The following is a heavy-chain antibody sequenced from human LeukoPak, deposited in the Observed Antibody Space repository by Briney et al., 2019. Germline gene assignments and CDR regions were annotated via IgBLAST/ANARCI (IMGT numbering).Heavy chain of an antibody. J-gene: IGHJ4*02. V-gene: IGHV3-30*02. CDR3: AKDGDDCIEH. CDR2: IRYDGSNE. CDR1: GFTLSCCG. D-gene: IGHD3-22*01. Sequence: GGSLRLSCAASGFTLSCCGMHWVRQAPGKGLEWVAFIRYDGSNEYYADSVKGRFTISRDNSKNTLYLRMNSLKAEDTAVYYCAKDGDDCIEHWGQGTLVSVSS.